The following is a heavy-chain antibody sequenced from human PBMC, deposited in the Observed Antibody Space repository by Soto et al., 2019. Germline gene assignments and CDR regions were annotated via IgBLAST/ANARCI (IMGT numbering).Heavy chain of an antibody. J-gene: IGHJ4*02. CDR1: GGSFSGYY. V-gene: IGHV4-34*01. Sequence: QVQLQQWGAGLLKPSETLSLTCAVYGGSFSGYYWTWIRQPPGTGLEWIGEINHSGSTTNNPSLKSRVTISVDTSKNQFSPKLTSVTAADTAVYYCARDKITGLFDYWGQGTLVTVSS. CDR2: INHSGST. D-gene: IGHD2-8*02. CDR3: ARDKITGLFDY.